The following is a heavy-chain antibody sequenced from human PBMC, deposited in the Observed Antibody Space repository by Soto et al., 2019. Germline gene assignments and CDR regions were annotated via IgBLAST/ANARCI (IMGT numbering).Heavy chain of an antibody. CDR3: VRGAGIAEGGAQYCYGMDV. CDR2: ISYDESNK. CDR1: GFSFSTYA. J-gene: IGHJ6*04. D-gene: IGHD6-13*01. V-gene: IGHV3-30-3*01. Sequence: QVQLVESGGDVVQPGRSLRLSCAASGFSFSTYAIHWVRQPPGKGLEWVAVISYDESNKGYADSVKGRFTISRDNSKNTLNLQMNRLRTEDRAGYYCVRGAGIAEGGAQYCYGMDVWGEGTTVTVSS.